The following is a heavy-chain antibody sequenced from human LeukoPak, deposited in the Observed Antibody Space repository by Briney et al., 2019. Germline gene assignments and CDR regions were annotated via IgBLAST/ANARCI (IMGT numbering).Heavy chain of an antibody. J-gene: IGHJ4*02. D-gene: IGHD3-10*01. CDR1: GYTFTNYD. CDR3: ARGDYGSETSTTKSGDY. V-gene: IGHV1-8*01. CDR2: MNPNNRNT. Sequence: ASVKVSCKASGYTFTNYDMNWVRQATGQGLEWMGWMNPNNRNTGYAQKFQGRVTMTRNTSISTAYMELNSLRSEDTAVYYCARGDYGSETSTTKSGDYWGQGTLVTVSS.